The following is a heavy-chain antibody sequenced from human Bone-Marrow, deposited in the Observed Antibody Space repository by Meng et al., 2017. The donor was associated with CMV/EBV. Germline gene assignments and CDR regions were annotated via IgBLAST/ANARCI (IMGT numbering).Heavy chain of an antibody. CDR2: INPNSGGT. CDR1: GYSFSDYY. V-gene: IGHV1-2*02. CDR3: ARDLMDVAAASDF. Sequence: ASVKVSCKTSGYSFSDYYMHWVRQAPGQGLEWLGWINPNSGGTNYAQNVKGRVTFTRDTSISAVYLELNSLRSEDTAVYYCARDLMDVAAASDFWGQGTLVTVSS. D-gene: IGHD2-2*03. J-gene: IGHJ4*02.